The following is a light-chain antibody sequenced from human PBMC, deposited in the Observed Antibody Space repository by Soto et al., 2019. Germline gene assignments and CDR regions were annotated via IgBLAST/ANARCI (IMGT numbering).Light chain of an antibody. CDR2: EVS. Sequence: QSALTQPPSASGSPGQSVTISCTGTSSDVGAYSYVSWYQQHPGKAPKLMIYEVSKRPSGVPDRFSGSKSGNTASLTVSGLQPEDEADYYCSSYAGSNNFVVFGGGTQLTVL. V-gene: IGLV2-8*01. CDR1: SSDVGAYSY. CDR3: SSYAGSNNFVV. J-gene: IGLJ2*01.